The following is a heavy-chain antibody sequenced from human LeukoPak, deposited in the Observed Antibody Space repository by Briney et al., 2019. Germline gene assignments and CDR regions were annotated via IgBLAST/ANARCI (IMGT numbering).Heavy chain of an antibody. Sequence: GESLKISCKGSGYIFTSYWIGWVRPMPGKGLELMGIIYPGDSDTRYSPSFQGQVTISADKSISTAHLQWSSLKASDTAIYYCARLGLGSGSSCDYWGQGTLVIVSS. CDR3: ARLGLGSGSSCDY. D-gene: IGHD3-10*01. CDR2: IYPGDSDT. V-gene: IGHV5-51*01. J-gene: IGHJ4*02. CDR1: GYIFTSYW.